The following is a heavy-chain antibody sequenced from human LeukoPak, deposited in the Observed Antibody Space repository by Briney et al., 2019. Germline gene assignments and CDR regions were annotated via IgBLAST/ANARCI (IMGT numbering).Heavy chain of an antibody. CDR1: GGSISSYY. CDR3: ARGGPTVTAFASFDY. CDR2: IFYSGST. J-gene: IGHJ4*02. V-gene: IGHV4-59*01. Sequence: PSETLSLTCIVSGGSISSYYWSWHRQPPGKGLEWIGHIFYSGSTNYNPFLDSRVTISVDTSKNQLSLKLNSVTAADTAVYYCARGGPTVTAFASFDYWGQGTLVTVSS. D-gene: IGHD4-11*01.